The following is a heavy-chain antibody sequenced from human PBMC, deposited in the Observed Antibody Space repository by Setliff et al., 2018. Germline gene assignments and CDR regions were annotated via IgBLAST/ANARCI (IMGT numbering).Heavy chain of an antibody. V-gene: IGHV4-31*03. Sequence: PSETLSLTCTVSGGPISSGGYYWSWIRQHPGKGLEWIGYIYYSGSTYYNPSLKSRVTISVDTSKNQFSLKLSSVTAADTAVYYCAREAGYYDSSGPVGVPYYYYMDVWGKGTTVTVSS. CDR3: AREAGYYDSSGPVGVPYYYYMDV. D-gene: IGHD3-22*01. CDR1: GGPISSGGYY. CDR2: IYYSGST. J-gene: IGHJ6*03.